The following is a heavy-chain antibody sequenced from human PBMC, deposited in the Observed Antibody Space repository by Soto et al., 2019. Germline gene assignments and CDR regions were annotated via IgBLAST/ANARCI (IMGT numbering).Heavy chain of an antibody. CDR1: GGSLSGYY. CDR2: INHSGST. V-gene: IGHV4-34*01. D-gene: IGHD6-13*01. Sequence: QVQLQQWGAGLLKPSETLSLTCAVYGGSLSGYYWSWIRQPPGKGLEWIGEINHSGSTNYNPSLKSRVTISVDTSKNQFSLKLSSVTAADTAVYYCARGAAADYWGQGTLVTVSS. J-gene: IGHJ4*02. CDR3: ARGAAADY.